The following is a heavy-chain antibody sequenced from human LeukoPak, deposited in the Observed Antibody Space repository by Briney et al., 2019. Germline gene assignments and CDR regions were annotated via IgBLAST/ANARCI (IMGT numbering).Heavy chain of an antibody. V-gene: IGHV3-21*01. D-gene: IGHD2-2*02. J-gene: IGHJ3*02. CDR1: GFTFSSYS. CDR3: ATPLYSVGSFDAFDI. Sequence: GGSLRLSCAASGFTFSSYSMNWVRQAPGKGLEWVSSISSSSSYIYYADSVKGRFTISRDNAKNSLYLQMNSLRAEDTAVYYCATPLYSVGSFDAFDIWGQGTMVTVSS. CDR2: ISSSSSYI.